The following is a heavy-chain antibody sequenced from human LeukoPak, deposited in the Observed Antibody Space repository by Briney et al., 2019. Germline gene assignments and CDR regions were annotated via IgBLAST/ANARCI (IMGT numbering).Heavy chain of an antibody. D-gene: IGHD3-22*01. CDR1: GFTFSSYG. Sequence: PGRSLRLYCAVSGFTFSSYGMHWVRQAPGKGLEWMAVISYDGTNKYYADSVKGRFTISRDNSKNTLYLQMNSLRAEDTAVYYCARDRRVYDSSGYYYDFSEYFQHWGQGTLVTVSS. J-gene: IGHJ1*01. CDR3: ARDRRVYDSSGYYYDFSEYFQH. CDR2: ISYDGTNK. V-gene: IGHV3-30*03.